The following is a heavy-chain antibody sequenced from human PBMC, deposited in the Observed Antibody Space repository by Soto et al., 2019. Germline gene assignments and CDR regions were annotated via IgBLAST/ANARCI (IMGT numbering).Heavy chain of an antibody. CDR3: AKKQGDSAAAGFDY. D-gene: IGHD6-13*01. CDR1: GFTFSSYG. J-gene: IGHJ4*02. V-gene: IGHV3-30*18. Sequence: GGSLRLSCAASGFTFSSYGMHWVRQAPGKGLEWVAVISYDGSNKYYADSVKGRFTISRDNSKNTLYLQMNSLRAEDTAVYYCAKKQGDSAAAGFDYWGQGTLVTVSS. CDR2: ISYDGSNK.